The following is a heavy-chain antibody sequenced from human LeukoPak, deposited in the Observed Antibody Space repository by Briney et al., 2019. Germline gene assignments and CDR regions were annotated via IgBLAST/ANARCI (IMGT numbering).Heavy chain of an antibody. CDR3: ARDRHGHVYWYFHP. Sequence: GGTLRLSGAVSGVTVSSNYMSLVRQAPRKGLWWVLVIPSGVSTYYADPVKGRFTISRDNSKNTLYLQMNSLRAAHTPLYYCARDRHGHVYWYFHPWGRGALVTVSP. V-gene: IGHV3-53*01. D-gene: IGHD1-14*01. CDR2: IPSGVST. CDR1: GVTVSSNY. J-gene: IGHJ2*01.